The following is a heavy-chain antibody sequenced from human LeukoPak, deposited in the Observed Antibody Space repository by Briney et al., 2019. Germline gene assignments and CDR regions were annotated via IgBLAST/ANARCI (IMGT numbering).Heavy chain of an antibody. CDR3: ARGRWVATISQHFDY. Sequence: SDTLSLTCAVYGGSFSGYYWSRIRQPPGKGLEWIGEINHSGSTNYNPSLKSRVTISVDTSKNQFSLKLSSVTAADTAVYYCARGRWVATISQHFDYWGQGTLVTVSS. D-gene: IGHD5-12*01. CDR2: INHSGST. J-gene: IGHJ4*02. V-gene: IGHV4-34*01. CDR1: GGSFSGYY.